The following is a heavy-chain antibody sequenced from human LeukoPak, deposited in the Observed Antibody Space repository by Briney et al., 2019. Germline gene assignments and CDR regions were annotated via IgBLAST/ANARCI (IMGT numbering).Heavy chain of an antibody. CDR3: SRRCGSGSYYDCF. D-gene: IGHD3-10*01. J-gene: IGHJ4*02. V-gene: IGHV4-39*01. CDR1: GGSISSSSCY. Sequence: PSETLSLTCTVSGGSISSSSCYWGWIRQPPGKGLEWIGSIYYSGSTYYNPSLKSRVTISVDTSKNQFSLKLSSVTAADTAVYYCSRRCGSGSYYDCFGGQGTLVTVSS. CDR2: IYYSGST.